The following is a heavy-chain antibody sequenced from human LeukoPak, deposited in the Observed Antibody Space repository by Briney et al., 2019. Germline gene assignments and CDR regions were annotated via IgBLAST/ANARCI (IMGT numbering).Heavy chain of an antibody. CDR2: IYTSGST. D-gene: IGHD1-26*01. CDR3: ARLANSGSYRYVDY. Sequence: SETLSLTCTVSGGSISSYYWSWIRQPAGKGLEWIGRIYTSGSTNYNPSLKSQVTMSVDTSKNQFSLKLSSVTAADTAVYYCARLANSGSYRYVDYWGQGTLVTVSS. J-gene: IGHJ4*02. V-gene: IGHV4-4*07. CDR1: GGSISSYY.